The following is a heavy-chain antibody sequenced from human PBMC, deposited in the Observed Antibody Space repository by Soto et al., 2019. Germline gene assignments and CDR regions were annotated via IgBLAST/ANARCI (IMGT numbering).Heavy chain of an antibody. CDR2: ISYTGST. D-gene: IGHD1-1*01. CDR3: ARVPASYKGNWFDH. Sequence: PSETLSLTCTVSGGSISSSSYYWGWIRQPPGKGLEWIGSISYTGSTYYNPSLKSRVTISLDTSKNQFSLELISVTAADTALYYCARVPASYKGNWFDHWGQGTLVTVSS. CDR1: GGSISSSSYY. J-gene: IGHJ5*02. V-gene: IGHV4-39*07.